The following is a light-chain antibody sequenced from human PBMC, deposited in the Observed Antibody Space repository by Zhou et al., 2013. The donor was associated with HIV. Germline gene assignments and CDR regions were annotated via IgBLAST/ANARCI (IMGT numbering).Light chain of an antibody. CDR1: QDINNY. CDR2: AAS. J-gene: IGKJ4*01. V-gene: IGKV1-16*02. Sequence: DIQMTQSPSSLSASVGDRVTITCRASQDINNYLAWFRHKPGKAPQSLIYAASSLQSGVSSNFSGSGSGTDFTLTISSLQPEDFATYYCQQYNTYPLTFGGGTKVEI. CDR3: QQYNTYPLT.